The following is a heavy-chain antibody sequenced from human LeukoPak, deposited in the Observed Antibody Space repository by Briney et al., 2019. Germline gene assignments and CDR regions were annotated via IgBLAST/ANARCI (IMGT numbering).Heavy chain of an antibody. CDR3: AKEMRPYDILTGYFPT. D-gene: IGHD3-9*01. V-gene: IGHV3-7*03. CDR1: GFTFSSYW. J-gene: IGHJ5*02. CDR2: IKQDGSEK. Sequence: GGSLRLSCAASGFTFSSYWMSWVRQAPGKGLEWVANIKQDGSEKYYVDSVKGRFTISRDNAKNSLYLQMNSLRAEDTAVYYCAKEMRPYDILTGYFPTWGQGTLVTVSS.